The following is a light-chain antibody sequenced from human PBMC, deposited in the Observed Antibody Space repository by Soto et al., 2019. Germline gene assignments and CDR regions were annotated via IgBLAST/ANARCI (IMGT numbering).Light chain of an antibody. J-gene: IGKJ4*01. CDR1: QSVSGY. V-gene: IGKV3-11*01. CDR3: QQRSNWPST. Sequence: EIVLTQSPATLSLSPGNRATLSCRASQSVSGYLAWYQQKPGQAPRLLIYDASNRATGIPARFSGSGSGTAFTLPITSLELEDFAVYDCQQRSNWPSTFAGGTKVDIK. CDR2: DAS.